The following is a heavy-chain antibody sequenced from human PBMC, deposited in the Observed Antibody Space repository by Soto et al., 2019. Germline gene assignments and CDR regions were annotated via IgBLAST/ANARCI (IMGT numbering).Heavy chain of an antibody. CDR3: AKGSNIVVVPAAIYLGRPNWFDP. J-gene: IGHJ5*02. D-gene: IGHD2-2*01. Sequence: PGGSLRLSCAASGFTFSSYAMSWVRQAPGKGLEWVSAISGSGGSTYYADSVKGRFTISRDNSKKTLYLQMNSLRAEDTAVYYCAKGSNIVVVPAAIYLGRPNWFDPWGQGTLVTVSS. CDR2: ISGSGGST. CDR1: GFTFSSYA. V-gene: IGHV3-23*01.